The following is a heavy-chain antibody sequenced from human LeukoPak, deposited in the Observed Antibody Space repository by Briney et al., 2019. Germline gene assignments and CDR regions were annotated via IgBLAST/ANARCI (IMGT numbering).Heavy chain of an antibody. J-gene: IGHJ6*03. D-gene: IGHD6-13*01. CDR3: TGSSWPVYYYYYYMDV. CDR1: GFTFSDYY. V-gene: IGHV3-11*01. Sequence: PGGSLRLSCAASGFTFSDYYMSWIRQAPGKGLEGVSYISSSGSTIYYADSVKGRFTISRDNAKNSLYLQMNSLRAEDTAVYYCTGSSWPVYYYYYYMDVWGKGTTVNVSS. CDR2: ISSSGSTI.